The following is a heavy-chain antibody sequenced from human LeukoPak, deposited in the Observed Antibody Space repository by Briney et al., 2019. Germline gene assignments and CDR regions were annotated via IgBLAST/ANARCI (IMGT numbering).Heavy chain of an antibody. D-gene: IGHD5-18*01. CDR1: GYTFTGYY. CDR2: INPNSGGT. J-gene: IGHJ4*02. Sequence: ASVKVSCKASGYTFTGYYMHWVRQAPGQGLEWMGRINPNSGGTNYAQKFQGRVTMTGDTSISTAYMELSRLRSDDTAVYYCARVGGYSYGSVDYWGQGTLVTVSS. V-gene: IGHV1-2*06. CDR3: ARVGGYSYGSVDY.